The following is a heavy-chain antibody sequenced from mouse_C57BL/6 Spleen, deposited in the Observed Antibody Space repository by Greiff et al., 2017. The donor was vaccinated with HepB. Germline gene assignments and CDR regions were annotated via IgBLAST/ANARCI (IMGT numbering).Heavy chain of an antibody. Sequence: EVQLVESGGGLVKPGGSLKLSCAASGFTFSSYAMSWVRQTPEKRLEWVATISDGGSYTYYPDNVKGRVTISRDNAKNNLYLQMSQLKSEDTAMYYCAREGRDGYYVWFAYWGQGTLVTVSA. D-gene: IGHD2-3*01. V-gene: IGHV5-4*01. CDR2: ISDGGSYT. CDR3: AREGRDGYYVWFAY. CDR1: GFTFSSYA. J-gene: IGHJ3*01.